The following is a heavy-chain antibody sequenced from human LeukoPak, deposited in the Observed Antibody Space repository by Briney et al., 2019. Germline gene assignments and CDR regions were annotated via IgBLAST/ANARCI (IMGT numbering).Heavy chain of an antibody. CDR1: GFKFSSYS. Sequence: GGSLRLSCAASGFKFSSYSMKWVRQAPGKGLEWVSFISSSSSYIYYADSVKGRFTISRDNAKNSLYLQMNSLRAEDTAVYYCVQDWAWGAFGYWGQGTLVTVSS. V-gene: IGHV3-21*04. CDR2: ISSSSSYI. J-gene: IGHJ4*02. CDR3: VQDWAWGAFGY. D-gene: IGHD7-27*01.